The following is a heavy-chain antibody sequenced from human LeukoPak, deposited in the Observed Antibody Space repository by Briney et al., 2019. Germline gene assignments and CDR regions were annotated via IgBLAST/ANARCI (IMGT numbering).Heavy chain of an antibody. CDR2: IRSKAYGGTT. V-gene: IGHV3-49*03. D-gene: IGHD6-19*01. J-gene: IGHJ3*02. Sequence: GGSLRLSCTASGFIFGDYAMSWFRQAPGKGLEWVGFIRSKAYGGTTEYAASVKGRFTISRDDSKSIAYLQMNSLKTEDTDVYYCTRDLSGSSGWYGGSDAFDIWGQGTMVTVSS. CDR1: GFIFGDYA. CDR3: TRDLSGSSGWYGGSDAFDI.